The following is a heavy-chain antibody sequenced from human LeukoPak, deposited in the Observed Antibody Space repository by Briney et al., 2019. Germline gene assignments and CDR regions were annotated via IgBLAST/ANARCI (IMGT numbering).Heavy chain of an antibody. D-gene: IGHD4-17*01. V-gene: IGHV1-8*01. J-gene: IGHJ6*02. CDR3: ARAYGDYGYPYYYYGMDV. CDR1: GYTFTSYD. Sequence: ASVKVSCKASGYTFTSYDINWVRQATGQGLEWMGWMNPNSGNTGYAQKFQGRVTMTRNTSISTAYMELISLRSEDTAVYYCARAYGDYGYPYYYYGMDVWGQGTTVTVSS. CDR2: MNPNSGNT.